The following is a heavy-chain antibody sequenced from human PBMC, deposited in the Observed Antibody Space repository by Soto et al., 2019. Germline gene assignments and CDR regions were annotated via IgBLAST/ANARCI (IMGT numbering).Heavy chain of an antibody. CDR1: GFTFSSYW. D-gene: IGHD4-17*01. J-gene: IGHJ6*03. Sequence: GGSLRLSCAASGFTFSSYWMSWVRQAPGKGLEWVANIKQDGSEKYYVDSVKGRFTISRDNAKNSLYLQMNSLRAEDTAVYYCASATVTTLVRYYYYYYMDVWGKGTTVTVSS. CDR3: ASATVTTLVRYYYYYYMDV. V-gene: IGHV3-7*01. CDR2: IKQDGSEK.